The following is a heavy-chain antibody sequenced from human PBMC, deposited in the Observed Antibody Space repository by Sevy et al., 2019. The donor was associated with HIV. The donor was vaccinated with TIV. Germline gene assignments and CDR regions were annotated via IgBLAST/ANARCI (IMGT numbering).Heavy chain of an antibody. D-gene: IGHD6-19*01. CDR2: IRSKANPYGT. CDR1: GFTFSGST. V-gene: IGHV3-73*01. J-gene: IGHJ4*02. Sequence: GGSLRLSCAASGFTFSGSTMHWVRQASGKGLEWVGRIRSKANPYGTAYAASVKGRFSISRDDSKNTAYLQMNGLKTEETAEYYCSRQVVAVAGDYFDYWGQGTLVTVSS. CDR3: SRQVVAVAGDYFDY.